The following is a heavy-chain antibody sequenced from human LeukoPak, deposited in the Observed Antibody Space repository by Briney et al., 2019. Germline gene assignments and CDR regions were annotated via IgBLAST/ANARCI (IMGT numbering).Heavy chain of an antibody. Sequence: GASVKVSCKASGGTFSSYAISWVRQAPGQGLEWVGGIIPIFGTANYAQKFQGRVTITADESTSTAYMELSSLRSEDTAVYYCARRNYYDSSGYAFDIWGQGTMVTVSS. CDR3: ARRNYYDSSGYAFDI. CDR2: IIPIFGTA. CDR1: GGTFSSYA. J-gene: IGHJ3*02. D-gene: IGHD3-22*01. V-gene: IGHV1-69*13.